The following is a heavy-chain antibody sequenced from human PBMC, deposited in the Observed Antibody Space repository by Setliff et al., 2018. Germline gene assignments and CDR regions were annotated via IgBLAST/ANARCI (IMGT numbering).Heavy chain of an antibody. CDR3: ARGRAVLSGYDY. J-gene: IGHJ4*02. D-gene: IGHD5-12*01. CDR1: GFTFSSYT. V-gene: IGHV3-21*01. CDR2: ISGSSEFI. Sequence: GGSLRLSCAASGFTFSSYTINWVRQAPGKGLEWVSSISGSSEFIYYADSVKGRFTISRDNAKNSLYLQMNSLRAEDTAVYYCARGRAVLSGYDYWGQGTLVTVSS.